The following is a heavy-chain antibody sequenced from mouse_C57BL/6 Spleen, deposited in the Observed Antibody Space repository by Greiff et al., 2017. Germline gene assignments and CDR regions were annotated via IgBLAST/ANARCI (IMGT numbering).Heavy chain of an antibody. Sequence: QVQLQQPGAELVMPGASVKLSCKASGYTFTSSWMHWVKQRPGQGLEWIGEIDPSDSYTNYNQKFKGKSTLTVDKSASTAYMQLSSLTSEDSAVYYCARPYYGSTPLYFDVWGTGTAVTVSS. CDR2: IDPSDSYT. V-gene: IGHV1-69*01. J-gene: IGHJ1*03. D-gene: IGHD1-1*01. CDR1: GYTFTSSW. CDR3: ARPYYGSTPLYFDV.